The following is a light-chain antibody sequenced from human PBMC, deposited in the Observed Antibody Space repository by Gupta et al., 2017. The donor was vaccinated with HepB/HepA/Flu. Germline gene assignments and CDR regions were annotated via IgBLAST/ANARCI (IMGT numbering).Light chain of an antibody. CDR3: QQYNDWPLT. V-gene: IGKV3-15*01. J-gene: IGKJ4*01. CDR1: RSVNSH. CDR2: GVS. Sequence: ERVMTQSPATLSVSPGERATLSCRASRSVNSHLAWYQQKPGQAPSLLISGVSTRATGIATRFSGSGSGTEFTLTISSLQSEDFAVYYCQQYNDWPLTFGGGTKVEIK.